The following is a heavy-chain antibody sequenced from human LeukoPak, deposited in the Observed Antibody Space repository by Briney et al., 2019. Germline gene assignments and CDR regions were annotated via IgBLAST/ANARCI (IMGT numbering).Heavy chain of an antibody. V-gene: IGHV1-69*13. Sequence: SVKVSCKASGGTFGSYAISWVRQAPGQGLEWMGGIIPIFGTANYAQKFQGRVTITADESTSTAYMELSSLRSEDTAVYYCASGGYYYDSSGYYGPGYYFDYWGQGTLVTVSS. CDR1: GGTFGSYA. D-gene: IGHD3-22*01. CDR2: IIPIFGTA. J-gene: IGHJ4*02. CDR3: ASGGYYYDSSGYYGPGYYFDY.